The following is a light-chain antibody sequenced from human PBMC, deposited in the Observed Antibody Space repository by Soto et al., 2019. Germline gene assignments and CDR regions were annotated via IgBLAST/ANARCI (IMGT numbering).Light chain of an antibody. CDR1: QRINNY. CDR2: AAF. V-gene: IGKV1-39*01. CDR3: QHSYSDPLL. J-gene: IGKJ3*01. Sequence: DIQMSQSPSSLSASVGYRFTITCRASQRINNYLNWYQQKPGKAPKLLIYAAFNLQSGVPSRFSGSGSGTDYTLTISSLQPEDFATYYCQHSYSDPLLFGPGTKVDIK.